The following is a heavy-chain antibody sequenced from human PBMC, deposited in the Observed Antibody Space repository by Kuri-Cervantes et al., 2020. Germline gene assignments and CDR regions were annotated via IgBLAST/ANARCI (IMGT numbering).Heavy chain of an antibody. CDR3: ARDKDGYNYIDY. CDR1: GGSISSGDYY. V-gene: IGHV4-30-4*02. J-gene: IGHJ4*02. D-gene: IGHD5-24*01. Sequence: SETLSLTCTVSGGSISSGDYYWSWIRQPPGKGLEWIGYIYYSRSTYYSPSLKSRVTISVDTSKNQFSLKLSSVTAADTAVYYCARDKDGYNYIDYWGQGTLVTVSS. CDR2: IYYSRST.